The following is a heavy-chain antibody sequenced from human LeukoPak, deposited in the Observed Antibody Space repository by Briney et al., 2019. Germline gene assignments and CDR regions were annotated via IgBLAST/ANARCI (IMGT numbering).Heavy chain of an antibody. CDR2: IIPIFGTA. CDR1: GGTFSIYA. D-gene: IGHD3-10*01. CDR3: ARTAMYGSGSGYYYGMDV. Sequence: SVKVSFKASGGTFSIYAISWVRQAPGQGREWMGGIIPIFGTANYAQKFQGRVTITADESTSTAYMELSSLRSEDTAVYYCARTAMYGSGSGYYYGMDVWGKGTTVTVSS. J-gene: IGHJ6*04. V-gene: IGHV1-69*13.